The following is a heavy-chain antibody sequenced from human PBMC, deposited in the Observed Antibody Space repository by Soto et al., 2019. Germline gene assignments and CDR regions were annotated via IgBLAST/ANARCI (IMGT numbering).Heavy chain of an antibody. CDR1: GGSFIVYY. V-gene: IGHV4-34*01. J-gene: IGHJ4*01. CDR3: ATVNTVTSYFFES. CDR2: INHSGDT. D-gene: IGHD4-17*01. Sequence: SETLSLTCTVHGGSFIVYYWSWMREPPGKGLEWIGEINHSGDTNYNPSLKSRISISIDTSKNQFSLTVTSVTAADTALYYCATVNTVTSYFFESWGQGTLVTVSS.